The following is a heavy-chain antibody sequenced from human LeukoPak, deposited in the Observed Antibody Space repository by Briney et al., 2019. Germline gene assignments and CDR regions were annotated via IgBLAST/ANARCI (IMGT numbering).Heavy chain of an antibody. V-gene: IGHV3-20*04. CDR3: ARGSVQLWLRDTYYYMDV. Sequence: GDSLRLSCAASGFTFDDYAMNWVRHAPGRGLEWVSGINWNGRITEYADSVKDRFTISRQNTKNSLYLYMNNLGGEDTALYFCARGSVQLWLRDTYYYMDVWGKGTTVTVSS. D-gene: IGHD5-18*01. CDR2: INWNGRIT. CDR1: GFTFDDYA. J-gene: IGHJ6*03.